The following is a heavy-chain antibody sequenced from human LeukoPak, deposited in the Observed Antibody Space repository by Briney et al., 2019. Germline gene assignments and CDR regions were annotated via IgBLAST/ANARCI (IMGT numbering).Heavy chain of an antibody. J-gene: IGHJ5*02. CDR3: AKDPYRVVVATGNYLDP. D-gene: IGHD2-15*01. V-gene: IGHV3-30*18. CDR1: GFTFSSYG. CDR2: ISHDGSNI. Sequence: GRSLRLSCAASGFTFSSYGMHWVRHAPGKGLEWVAVISHDGSNIHYGDSVKGRFTISRDNSKNTVYLQMNSLRAEDTAIYYCAKDPYRVVVATGNYLDPWGQGTLVTVSS.